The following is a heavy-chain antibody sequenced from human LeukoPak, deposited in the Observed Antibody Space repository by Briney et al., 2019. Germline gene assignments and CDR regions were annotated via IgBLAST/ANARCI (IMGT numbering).Heavy chain of an antibody. CDR1: GFTFSSYS. J-gene: IGHJ4*02. CDR3: VRERGYSYGYSDY. V-gene: IGHV3-21*01. Sequence: GGSLRLSCAASGFTFSSYSMNWVRQAPGKGLEWGSSISSSSSYLYYADSVKGRFTISRDNAKNSLYLQMNSLRAEDTAVYYCVRERGYSYGYSDYWGQGTLVTVSS. D-gene: IGHD5-18*01. CDR2: ISSSSSYL.